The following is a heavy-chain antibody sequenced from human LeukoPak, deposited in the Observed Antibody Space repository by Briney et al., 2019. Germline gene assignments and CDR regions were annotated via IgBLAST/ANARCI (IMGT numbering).Heavy chain of an antibody. CDR2: IYYSGST. CDR1: GGSISSYY. D-gene: IGHD3-9*01. CDR3: ARDLSDYDILTGCRPDYGMDV. V-gene: IGHV4-59*12. Sequence: SETLSLTCTVSGGSISSYYWSWIRQPPGKGLEWIGSIYYSGSTYYNPSLKSRVTISVDTSKNQFSLKLSSVTAADTAVYYCARDLSDYDILTGCRPDYGMDVWGQGTTVTVSS. J-gene: IGHJ6*02.